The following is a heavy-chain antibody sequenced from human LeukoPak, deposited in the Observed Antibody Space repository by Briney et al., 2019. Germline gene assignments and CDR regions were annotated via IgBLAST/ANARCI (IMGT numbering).Heavy chain of an antibody. CDR2: IHPSGST. V-gene: IGHV4-61*02. Sequence: SQTLSLTCTVSGDSISSVNYYWSWIRQPAGKGLEWIGRIHPSGSTNYSPSLKSRVTLSVDTSKNQFSLKLSSVTAADTAVYYCARWRKRWLGNAFDIWGQGTMVTVSS. CDR1: GDSISSVNYY. J-gene: IGHJ3*02. D-gene: IGHD5-24*01. CDR3: ARWRKRWLGNAFDI.